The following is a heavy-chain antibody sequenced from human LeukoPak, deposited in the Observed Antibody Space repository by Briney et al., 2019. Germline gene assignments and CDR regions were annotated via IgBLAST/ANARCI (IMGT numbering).Heavy chain of an antibody. CDR3: AKVVDSSSWLIDY. D-gene: IGHD6-13*01. J-gene: IGHJ4*02. CDR2: ISSSGSTI. V-gene: IGHV3-11*01. Sequence: GGSLRLSCAASGFTFSDYYMSWIRQAPGKGLEWVSYISSSGSTIYYADSVKGRFTISRDNAKNSLYLQMNSLRAEDTAVYYCAKVVDSSSWLIDYWGQGTLVTVSS. CDR1: GFTFSDYY.